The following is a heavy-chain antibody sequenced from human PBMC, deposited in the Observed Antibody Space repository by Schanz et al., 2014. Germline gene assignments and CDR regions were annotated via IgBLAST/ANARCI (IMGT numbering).Heavy chain of an antibody. CDR2: IRSSSTPI. J-gene: IGHJ5*02. CDR3: VRDILHRVYDSGSP. Sequence: EVQLVESGGGLVKPGGSLRLSCATSGFTLNNAWMNWVRQAPGKGPEWVSYIRSSSTPIYYADSVKGRFTISRDNAKNSLFLHMNSLRAEDTAVYYCVRDILHRVYDSGSPWGQGTLVTVSS. CDR1: GFTLNNAW. D-gene: IGHD3-10*01. V-gene: IGHV3-48*01.